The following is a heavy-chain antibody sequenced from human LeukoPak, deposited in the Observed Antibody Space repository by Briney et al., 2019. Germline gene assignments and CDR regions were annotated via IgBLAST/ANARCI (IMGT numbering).Heavy chain of an antibody. CDR1: GYTFTSYD. Sequence: GASVKVSCKASGYTFTSYDINWVRQATGQGLEWMGWMNPNSGNTGYAQKFRGRVTMTRNTSISTAYMELSSLRSEDTAVYYCARILAAAGSFVGYWGQGTLVTVSS. CDR2: MNPNSGNT. D-gene: IGHD6-13*01. V-gene: IGHV1-8*01. CDR3: ARILAAAGSFVGY. J-gene: IGHJ4*02.